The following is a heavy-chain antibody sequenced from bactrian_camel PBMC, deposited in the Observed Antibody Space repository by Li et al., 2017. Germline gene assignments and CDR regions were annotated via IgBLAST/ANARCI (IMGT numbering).Heavy chain of an antibody. CDR3: AADPSPCHIVVGKIGTGKYRYAY. J-gene: IGHJ4*01. CDR1: GDTDSLYC. Sequence: HVQLVESGGGSVQAGGSLRLSCEASGDTDSLYCLAWYRQAPGKERQGLAGTYVDGRMTYYHDSVQGRFTISQDNATNTLYLQMNSLKPEDTAMYICAADPSPCHIVVGKIGTGKYRYAYWGQGTQVTVS. CDR2: TYVDGRMT. D-gene: IGHD1*01. V-gene: IGHV3S6*01.